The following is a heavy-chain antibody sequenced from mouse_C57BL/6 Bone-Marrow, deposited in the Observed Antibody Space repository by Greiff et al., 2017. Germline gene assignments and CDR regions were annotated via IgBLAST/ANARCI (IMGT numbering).Heavy chain of an antibody. D-gene: IGHD4-1*01. V-gene: IGHV5-4*03. CDR1: GFTFSSYA. CDR2: ISDGGSYT. Sequence: EVKVVESGGGLVKPGGSLKLSCAASGFTFSSYAMSWVRQTPEKRLEWVATISDGGSYTYYPDNVKGRFTISRDNAKNNLYLQMSRLKSEDTAMYYCARGWDYYAMDYWGQGTSVTVSS. CDR3: ARGWDYYAMDY. J-gene: IGHJ4*01.